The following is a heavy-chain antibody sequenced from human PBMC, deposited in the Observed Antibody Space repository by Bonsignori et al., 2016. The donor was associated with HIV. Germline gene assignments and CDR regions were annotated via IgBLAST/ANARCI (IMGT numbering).Heavy chain of an antibody. D-gene: IGHD3-3*01. V-gene: IGHV4-39*01. CDR1: GGSISSRGYY. CDR2: IYYTGST. CDR3: AFLPTVAQYYYYYMDV. J-gene: IGHJ6*03. Sequence: QLQLQESGPGLVKPSETLSLTCTVSGGSISSRGYYWGWIRQPPGKGLEWIGNIYYTGSTYYNPSLKSRVTISVDTSKNQFSLKLTSVTAADTAVYYCAFLPTVAQYYYYYMDVWGKGTTVTVSS.